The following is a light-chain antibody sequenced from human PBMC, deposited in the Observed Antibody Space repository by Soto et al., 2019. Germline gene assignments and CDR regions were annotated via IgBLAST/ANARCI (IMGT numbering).Light chain of an antibody. CDR1: QSISSY. CDR3: QQYDSHLLIT. V-gene: IGKV1-33*01. J-gene: IGKJ5*01. Sequence: DIQMTQSPSSLSASVGDRVTITGRASQSISSYLNWYQQKPGKAPKLLIYDASKLETGVPSRFSGSGSGTDFTFTISSLQADDFGTYYCQQYDSHLLITFGQGTRLEI. CDR2: DAS.